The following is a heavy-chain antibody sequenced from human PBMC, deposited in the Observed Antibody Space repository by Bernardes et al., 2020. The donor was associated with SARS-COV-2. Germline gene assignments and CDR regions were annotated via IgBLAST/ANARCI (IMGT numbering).Heavy chain of an antibody. Sequence: GWSLRLSCAASGFTFSSYGMHWVRQAPGKGLEWVAVISYDGSNKYYADSVKGRFTISRDNSKNTLYLQMNSLRAEDTAVYYCAKGPLRLGELSLWGQGTLVTVSS. V-gene: IGHV3-30*18. D-gene: IGHD3-16*02. CDR2: ISYDGSNK. J-gene: IGHJ4*02. CDR3: AKGPLRLGELSL. CDR1: GFTFSSYG.